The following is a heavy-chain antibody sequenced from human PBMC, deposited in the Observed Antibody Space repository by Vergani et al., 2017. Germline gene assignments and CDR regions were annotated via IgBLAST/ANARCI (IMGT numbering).Heavy chain of an antibody. J-gene: IGHJ3*02. D-gene: IGHD3-22*01. Sequence: EVQLLESGGGLAQPGGSLRLSCEASGITFWKFGMHWVRQGPGKGLEWVSGISWNSGAVDYADSVRGRFTISRDNAKNSLFLEMNSLRFEDTAVYYCASRNPYDSSGYYYVLGAFDIWGQGTMVTVSS. CDR1: GITFWKFG. CDR3: ASRNPYDSSGYYYVLGAFDI. CDR2: ISWNSGAV. V-gene: IGHV3-9*01.